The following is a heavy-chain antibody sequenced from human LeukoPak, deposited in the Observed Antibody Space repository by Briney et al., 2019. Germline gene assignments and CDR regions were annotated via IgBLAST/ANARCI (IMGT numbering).Heavy chain of an antibody. J-gene: IGHJ3*02. V-gene: IGHV1-2*02. CDR3: AREKIVVVTAMHGLDAFDI. Sequence: ASVKVSCKASGYTFTGYFMHWVRQAPGQGLEWMGWINPNSGGTNYAQKFQGRVTMTGDTSISTAYMDLSSLRSEDTAVYYCAREKIVVVTAMHGLDAFDIWGQGTMVTVSS. D-gene: IGHD2-21*02. CDR2: INPNSGGT. CDR1: GYTFTGYF.